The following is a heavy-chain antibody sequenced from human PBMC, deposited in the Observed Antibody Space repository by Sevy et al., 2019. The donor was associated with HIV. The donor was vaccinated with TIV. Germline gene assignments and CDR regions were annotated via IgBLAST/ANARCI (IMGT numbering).Heavy chain of an antibody. CDR2: ISYDGSNK. J-gene: IGHJ4*02. CDR1: GFALSNYYA. CDR3: ARGEGTMVRGVIAASDY. D-gene: IGHD3-10*01. V-gene: IGHV3-30-3*01. Sequence: GGSLRLSCAASGFALSNYYAMHWVRQAPGKGLEWVAVISYDGSNKYYADSVKGRFTISRDNSKNTLYLQMNSLRAEDTAVYYCARGEGTMVRGVIAASDYWGQGTLVTVSS.